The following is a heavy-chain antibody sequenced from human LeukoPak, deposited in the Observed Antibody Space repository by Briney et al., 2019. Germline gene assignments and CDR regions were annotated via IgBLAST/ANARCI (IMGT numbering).Heavy chain of an antibody. CDR3: ARVRDYDSSGYYKYYYYYYMDV. CDR1: GYTFTSYY. Sequence: ASVKVSCKASGYTFTSYYMHWVRQAPGQGLEWMGIINPSGGSTSYAQKFQGRVTMTRDMSTSTVYMELSSLRSDDTAVYYCARVRDYDSSGYYKYYYYYYMDVWGKGTTVTISS. J-gene: IGHJ6*03. D-gene: IGHD3-22*01. CDR2: INPSGGST. V-gene: IGHV1-46*01.